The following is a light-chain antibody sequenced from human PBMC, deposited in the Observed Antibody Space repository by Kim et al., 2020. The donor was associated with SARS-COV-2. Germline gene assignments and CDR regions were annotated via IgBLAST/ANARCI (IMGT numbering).Light chain of an antibody. J-gene: IGKJ1*01. CDR1: QSVSSSY. CDR2: GTS. V-gene: IGKV3-20*01. CDR3: QQYGSSPRT. Sequence: DIVLTQSPGTLSLSPGERAILSCRASQSVSSSYFAWYQQKPGQAPRLLIYGTSSRATGIPDRFSGSGSGTDFTLTISRLEPEDFAMYYCQQYGSSPRTFGQGTKVDIK.